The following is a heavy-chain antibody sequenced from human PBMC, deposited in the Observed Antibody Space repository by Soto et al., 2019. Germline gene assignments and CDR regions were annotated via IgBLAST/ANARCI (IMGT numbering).Heavy chain of an antibody. D-gene: IGHD2-2*01. CDR2: IYYSGST. CDR1: GGSISSGGYY. J-gene: IGHJ4*02. CDR3: ARGACSSTSCYEFDY. Sequence: QVQLQESGPGLVKPSQTLSLTCTVSGGSISSGGYYWSWIRQHPGKGLEWIGYIYYSGSTYYNPSLNRRVTISVDTSKNQFSLKLSCLTAADTAVYYCARGACSSTSCYEFDYWGQGTLVTVS. V-gene: IGHV4-31*03.